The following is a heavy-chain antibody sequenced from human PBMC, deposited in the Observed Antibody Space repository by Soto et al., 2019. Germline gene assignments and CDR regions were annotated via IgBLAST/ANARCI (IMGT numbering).Heavy chain of an antibody. J-gene: IGHJ4*02. V-gene: IGHV4-31*03. Sequence: QVQLQESGPGLVKPSQTLSLTCTVSGGSISSGGYYWSWIRQHPGKGLEWIGYIYYSGSTYYNPSLKSRVTISVDTSKNQCSLKLSSVPAADTAVYYCARGGIAAAAPPDYWGQGTLVTVSS. CDR3: ARGGIAAAAPPDY. CDR1: GGSISSGGYY. CDR2: IYYSGST. D-gene: IGHD6-13*01.